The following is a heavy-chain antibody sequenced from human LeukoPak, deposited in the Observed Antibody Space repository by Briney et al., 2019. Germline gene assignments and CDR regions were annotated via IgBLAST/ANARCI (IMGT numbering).Heavy chain of an antibody. CDR1: GXTFSNYA. CDR3: AREGRYYGSAIYPYYFDY. Sequence: GGSLRLSCAASGXTFSNYAMYWVRQAPLKGLEWVAVISYDGSNKYYADSVKGRFTISRDNSKNTLYLQMDSLRAEDTAVYYCAREGRYYGSAIYPYYFDYWGQGTLVTVSS. V-gene: IGHV3-30-3*01. J-gene: IGHJ4*02. CDR2: ISYDGSNK. D-gene: IGHD3-10*01.